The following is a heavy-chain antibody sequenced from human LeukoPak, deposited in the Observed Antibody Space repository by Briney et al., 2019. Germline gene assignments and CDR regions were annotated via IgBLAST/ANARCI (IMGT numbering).Heavy chain of an antibody. V-gene: IGHV3-7*01. Sequence: GGSLRRSCAASGFTFSSYSMSWARQAPGKGLEWVANIKKDGSEKYYVDSVKGRFTISRDNAKKSLYLQMNSLRAEDTAVYYCARHLSGITGYTYGRGIDYWGQGTLVSVSS. CDR3: ARHLSGITGYTYGRGIDY. CDR2: IKKDGSEK. D-gene: IGHD5-18*01. CDR1: GFTFSSYS. J-gene: IGHJ4*02.